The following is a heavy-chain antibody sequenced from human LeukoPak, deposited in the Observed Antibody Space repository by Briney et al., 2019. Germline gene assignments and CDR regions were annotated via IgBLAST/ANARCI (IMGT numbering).Heavy chain of an antibody. CDR3: ASRGPRYYDFWSGYYSNYYYYMDV. CDR1: GYTFTNYA. CDR2: INTNTGNP. D-gene: IGHD3-3*01. V-gene: IGHV7-4-1*02. J-gene: IGHJ6*03. Sequence: ASVKVSCKASGYTFTNYAMNWVRQAPGQGLEWMGWINTNTGNPTYAQGFTGRFVFSLDTSVSTAYLQISSLKAEDTAVYYCASRGPRYYDFWSGYYSNYYYYMDVWGKGTTVTVSS.